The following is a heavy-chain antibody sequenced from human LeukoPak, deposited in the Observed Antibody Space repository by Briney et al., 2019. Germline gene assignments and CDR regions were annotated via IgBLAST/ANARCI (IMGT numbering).Heavy chain of an antibody. CDR3: ARGHGRGVRD. Sequence: SETLSLTCAVYGGSFSGYYWSWIRQPPGKGLEWIGEINHSGSTNYNPSLKSRVTISVDTSKNQFSLKLSSVTAADTAVYYCARGHGRGVRDWGQGTLVIVSS. CDR1: GGSFSGYY. CDR2: INHSGST. D-gene: IGHD3-10*01. J-gene: IGHJ4*02. V-gene: IGHV4-34*01.